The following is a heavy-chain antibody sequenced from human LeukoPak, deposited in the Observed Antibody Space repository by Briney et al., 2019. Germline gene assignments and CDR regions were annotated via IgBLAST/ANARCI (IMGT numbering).Heavy chain of an antibody. CDR3: ARHSKASWFDP. Sequence: GESLEISCKGSGSSFTSYWISWVRQLPGKGLEWMGRIDPSDSYTNYSPSFQGHVTISADKSISTAYMQWSSLKASDTAMYYCARHSKASWFDPWGQGTLVTVSS. CDR1: GSSFTSYW. J-gene: IGHJ5*02. D-gene: IGHD2/OR15-2a*01. CDR2: IDPSDSYT. V-gene: IGHV5-10-1*01.